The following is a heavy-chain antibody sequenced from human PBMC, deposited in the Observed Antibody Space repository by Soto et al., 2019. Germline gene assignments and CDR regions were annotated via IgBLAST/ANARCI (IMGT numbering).Heavy chain of an antibody. Sequence: GASVKVSCKASGGTFSSYAISWVRQAPGQGLEWMGGIIPIFGTANYAQKFQGRVTITADKSTSTAYMELSSLRSEDTAVYYCARLSYCSSTSCYMGNRFDPWGQGTLVTVSS. CDR2: IIPIFGTA. D-gene: IGHD2-2*02. CDR3: ARLSYCSSTSCYMGNRFDP. J-gene: IGHJ5*02. V-gene: IGHV1-69*06. CDR1: GGTFSSYA.